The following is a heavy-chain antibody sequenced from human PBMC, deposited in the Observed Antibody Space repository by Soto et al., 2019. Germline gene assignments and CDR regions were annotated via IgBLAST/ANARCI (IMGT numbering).Heavy chain of an antibody. CDR3: ARDRGRSCIGGTCPFDY. Sequence: ASVKVSCKASGYSFTIYGITWVRQAPGQGLEWMGWISTYDGNTYYAQNFQGRVSMARDTSTSTAYMELRSLRSDDTAVYYCARDRGRSCIGGTCPFDYWGRNPGHRLL. D-gene: IGHD2-15*01. CDR1: GYSFTIYG. V-gene: IGHV1-18*01. CDR2: ISTYDGNT. J-gene: IGHJ4*01.